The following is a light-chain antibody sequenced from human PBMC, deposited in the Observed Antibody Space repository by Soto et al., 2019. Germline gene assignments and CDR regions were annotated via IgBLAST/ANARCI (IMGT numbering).Light chain of an antibody. J-gene: IGLJ2*01. Sequence: QSALTQPPSVSGSPGQSVTISCTGTNSDIGTYDRVSWYQQPPGTAPKLIIYEVSKRPSGVPDRFSGSKSGNTASLTVSGLQAEDEADYYCSSYAGSNNVVFGGGTKLTVL. CDR2: EVS. V-gene: IGLV2-8*01. CDR3: SSYAGSNNVV. CDR1: NSDIGTYDR.